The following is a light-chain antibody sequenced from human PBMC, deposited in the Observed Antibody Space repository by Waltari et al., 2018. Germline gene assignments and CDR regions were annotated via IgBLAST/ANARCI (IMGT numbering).Light chain of an antibody. V-gene: IGKV3-15*01. Sequence: EIVMTQSPATLSVSPGERATLSCRASQSVRNNLVWYQQKPGQAPRLLIYGASTRVTGIPARFSGSGSETEFTHTISSLQSEDFAVYYCQQYNNWPPWTFGQGTKVEIK. CDR2: GAS. J-gene: IGKJ1*01. CDR1: QSVRNN. CDR3: QQYNNWPPWT.